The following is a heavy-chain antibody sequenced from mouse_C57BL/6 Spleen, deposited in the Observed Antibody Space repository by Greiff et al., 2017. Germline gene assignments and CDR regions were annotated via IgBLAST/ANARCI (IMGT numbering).Heavy chain of an antibody. V-gene: IGHV1-82*01. CDR2: IYPGDGDT. Sequence: QVQLQHSGPELVKPGASVKISCKASGYAFSSSWMNWVKQRPGKGLEWIGRIYPGDGDTNYNGKFKGKATLTADKSSSTAYMQLSSLTSEDSAVYFCAREDPLYAMDYWGQGTSVTVSS. CDR1: GYAFSSSW. J-gene: IGHJ4*01. CDR3: AREDPLYAMDY.